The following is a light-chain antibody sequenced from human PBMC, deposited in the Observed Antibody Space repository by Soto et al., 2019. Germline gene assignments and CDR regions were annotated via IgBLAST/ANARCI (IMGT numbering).Light chain of an antibody. Sequence: IQMTQSPASVSAFVGDRVTITCPASQGISTWLAWYQQEPGKAPNLLMCAASSLQSGVPSRFSGSGSGTDFTLTISSLRPEDFATYYCQQANSFPGTFGPGTKVDIK. CDR3: QQANSFPGT. J-gene: IGKJ3*01. V-gene: IGKV1-12*01. CDR1: QGISTW. CDR2: AAS.